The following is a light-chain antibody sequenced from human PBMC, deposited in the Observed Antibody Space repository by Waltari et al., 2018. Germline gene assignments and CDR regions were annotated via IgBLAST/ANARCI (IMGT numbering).Light chain of an antibody. J-gene: IGKJ2*01. CDR3: QQYNV. CDR1: QSLGSW. V-gene: IGKV1-5*03. Sequence: DIQMTQSPSVLSASVGDRVTITCRASQSLGSWLAWYQQKPGEAPKLLIYQSTTLETGVPSRFGGSGSGPEFTLSINSLEPDDFATYYCQQYNVFGQGTRLEVK. CDR2: QST.